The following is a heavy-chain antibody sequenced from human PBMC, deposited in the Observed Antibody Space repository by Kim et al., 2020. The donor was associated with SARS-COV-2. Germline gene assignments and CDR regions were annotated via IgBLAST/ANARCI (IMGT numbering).Heavy chain of an antibody. CDR3: ARDRKQLWNYYYYGMDV. D-gene: IGHD5-18*01. CDR2: ISSSSSYT. V-gene: IGHV3-11*05. J-gene: IGHJ6*02. Sequence: GGSLRLSCAASGFTFSDYYMSWIRQAPGKGLEWVSYISSSSSYTNYADSVKGRFTISRDNAKNSLYLQMNSLRAEDTAVYYCARDRKQLWNYYYYGMDVWGQGTTVTVSS. CDR1: GFTFSDYY.